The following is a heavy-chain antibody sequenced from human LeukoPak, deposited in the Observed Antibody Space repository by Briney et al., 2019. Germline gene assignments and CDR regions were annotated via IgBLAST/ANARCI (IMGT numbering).Heavy chain of an antibody. D-gene: IGHD6-13*01. Sequence: GGSLRLSCAASGFTFSSYWMAWVRQAPGKGLGWVANINQDGSHKYYVDSVKGRFTISRDNAKNSLYLQMNSLRAEDTAVYYCARDWEQQLATISMDVWGQGTTVTVSS. V-gene: IGHV3-7*03. CDR3: ARDWEQQLATISMDV. CDR2: INQDGSHK. J-gene: IGHJ6*02. CDR1: GFTFSSYW.